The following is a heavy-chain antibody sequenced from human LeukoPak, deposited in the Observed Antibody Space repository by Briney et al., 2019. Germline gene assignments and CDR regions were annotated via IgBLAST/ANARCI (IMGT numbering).Heavy chain of an antibody. D-gene: IGHD7-27*01. CDR3: ASLLNGGVSHWFDP. V-gene: IGHV4-39*01. CDR2: IYYSGST. CDR1: GGSITSSTSY. J-gene: IGHJ5*02. Sequence: SEALSLTCTVSGGSITSSTSYWGWIRQPPGKGLEWIGTIYYSGSTYYNPSLKSRATMSVDTSKNQFSLKLSSVTAADTAVYYCASLLNGGVSHWFDPWGQGTLVTVSS.